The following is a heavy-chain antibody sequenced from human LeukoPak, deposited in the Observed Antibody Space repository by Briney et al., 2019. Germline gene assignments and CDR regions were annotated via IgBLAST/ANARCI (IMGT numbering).Heavy chain of an antibody. J-gene: IGHJ4*02. Sequence: PGGSLTLSCAASGFTFSSYGMHWVRQAPGKGLEWVAVISYDGSNKYYVDSVKGRFTISRDNSKNTLYLQMNSLRAEDTAVYYCAKGLSGSPPPYWGQGTLVTVSS. CDR3: AKGLSGSPPPY. D-gene: IGHD3-10*01. CDR1: GFTFSSYG. V-gene: IGHV3-30*18. CDR2: ISYDGSNK.